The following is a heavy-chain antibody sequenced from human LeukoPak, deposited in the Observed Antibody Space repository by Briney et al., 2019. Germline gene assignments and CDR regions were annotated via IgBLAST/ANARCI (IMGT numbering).Heavy chain of an antibody. CDR2: IKEDGSEK. D-gene: IGHD2/OR15-2a*01. J-gene: IGHJ4*02. CDR1: GFTFSRYS. V-gene: IGHV3-7*05. CDR3: ARGGGRHVEY. Sequence: PGGSLRLSCAASGFTFSRYSMKWVRQAPGKGLEWVANIKEDGSEKNYVDSVKGRFTISRDNAKNSLYLQMNSLRAEDTAVYYCARGGGRHVEYWGQGNLVTVSS.